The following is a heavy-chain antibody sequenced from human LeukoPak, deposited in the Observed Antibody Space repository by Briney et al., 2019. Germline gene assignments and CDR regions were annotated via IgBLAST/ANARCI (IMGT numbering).Heavy chain of an antibody. CDR2: FYHGGNT. J-gene: IGHJ4*02. CDR3: ASEKNGPPADY. CDR1: GYSISSGNY. Sequence: SETLSLTCAVSGYSISSGNYWGWIRQPPGKGLEWIGSFYHGGNTYYNPSLESRVAMSVDTSKNQFSLKLSSVTAADTAVYYCASEKNGPPADYWGQGTLVTVSS. D-gene: IGHD2-8*01. V-gene: IGHV4-38-2*01.